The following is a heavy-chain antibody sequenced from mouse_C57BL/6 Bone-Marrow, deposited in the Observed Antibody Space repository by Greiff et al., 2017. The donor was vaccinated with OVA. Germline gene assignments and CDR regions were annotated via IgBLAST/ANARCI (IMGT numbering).Heavy chain of an antibody. V-gene: IGHV2-2*01. CDR3: ARRGGIYDSYYAFAY. CDR2: IWSGGST. D-gene: IGHD2-3*01. J-gene: IGHJ3*01. CDR1: GFSLTSYG. Sequence: VKLMESGPGLVQPSQSLSITCTVSGFSLTSYGVHWVRQSPGKGLEWLGVIWSGGSTDYNAAFISRLSISKDNSKSQVFFKMNSLQADDAAIYYCARRGGIYDSYYAFAYWGQGTLVTVSA.